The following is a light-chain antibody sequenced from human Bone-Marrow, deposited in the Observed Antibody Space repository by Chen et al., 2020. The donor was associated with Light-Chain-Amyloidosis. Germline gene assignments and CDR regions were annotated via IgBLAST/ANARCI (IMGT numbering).Light chain of an antibody. Sequence: SYVLTQPSSVSVAPGQTATIACGGKNIGSTSVHWYQQTPGQAPLLVVYDDSDRPSGIPERMSGSNAGNTATLTISRGEAGDGADYYCQVWDRSSDRPVFGGGTKLTVL. V-gene: IGLV3-21*02. CDR3: QVWDRSSDRPV. CDR1: NIGSTS. J-gene: IGLJ3*02. CDR2: DDS.